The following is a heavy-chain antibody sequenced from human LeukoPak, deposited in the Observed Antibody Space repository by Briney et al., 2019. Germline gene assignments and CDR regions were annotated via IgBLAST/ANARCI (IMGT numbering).Heavy chain of an antibody. D-gene: IGHD3-22*01. V-gene: IGHV3-48*01. CDR3: ARGRNFYDSVVDY. J-gene: IGHJ4*02. Sequence: GGSLRLSCAASGFTFSSYSMNWVRQAPGKGLEWVSYISSSSTIYYADSVKGRFTISRDNAKNSLYLQMNSLRAEDTAVYYCARGRNFYDSVVDYWGQGTLVTVSS. CDR2: ISSSSTI. CDR1: GFTFSSYS.